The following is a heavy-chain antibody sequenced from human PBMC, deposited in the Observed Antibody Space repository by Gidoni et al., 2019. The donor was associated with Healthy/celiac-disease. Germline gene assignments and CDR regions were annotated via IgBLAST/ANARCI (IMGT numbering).Heavy chain of an antibody. CDR1: GGSISSGGYY. Sequence: QVQLQESGPGLVKPSQTLSLTCTVSGGSISSGGYYWSWIRQHPGKGLEWIGYIYYSGSTYYNPSLKSRVTISVDTSKNQFSLKLSSVTAADTAVYYCARVSNHAVWFREYFDYWGQGTLVTVSS. CDR3: ARVSNHAVWFREYFDY. CDR2: IYYSGST. J-gene: IGHJ4*02. D-gene: IGHD3-10*01. V-gene: IGHV4-31*03.